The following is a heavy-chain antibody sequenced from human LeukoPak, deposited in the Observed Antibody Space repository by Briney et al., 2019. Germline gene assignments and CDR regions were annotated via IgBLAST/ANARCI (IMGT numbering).Heavy chain of an antibody. CDR1: GFTFSSSG. CDR2: ISYDGSNK. V-gene: IGHV3-30*18. J-gene: IGHJ4*02. D-gene: IGHD3-9*01. CDR3: AKGGLRYFDWLFRPDKTQIDY. Sequence: PGGSLRLSCAASGFTFSSSGMHWVRQAPGKGLEWVAVISYDGSNKYYADSVKGRFTISRDNSKNTLYLQMNSLRAEDTAVYYCAKGGLRYFDWLFRPDKTQIDYWGQGTLVTVSS.